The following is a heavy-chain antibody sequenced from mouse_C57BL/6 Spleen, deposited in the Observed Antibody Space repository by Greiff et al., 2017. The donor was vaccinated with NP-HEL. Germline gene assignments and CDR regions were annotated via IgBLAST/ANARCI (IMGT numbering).Heavy chain of an antibody. CDR1: GFTFSDYY. CDR2: ISNGGGST. Sequence: EVKLVESGGGLVQPGGSLKLSCAASGFTFSDYYMYWVRQTPEKRLEWVAYISNGGGSTYYPDTVKGRFTISRDNAKNTLYLQMSRLKSEDTVMYYCASNYYDSSYAVMDYWGQGTSVTVSS. J-gene: IGHJ4*01. CDR3: ASNYYDSSYAVMDY. V-gene: IGHV5-12*01. D-gene: IGHD1-1*01.